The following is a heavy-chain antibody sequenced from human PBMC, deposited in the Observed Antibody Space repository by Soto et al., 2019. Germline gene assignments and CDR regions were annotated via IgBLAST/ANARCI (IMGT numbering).Heavy chain of an antibody. CDR2: VSGSGGNT. J-gene: IGHJ4*02. CDR1: GFTFSNYA. D-gene: IGHD6-13*01. Sequence: VQLLESGGGLVQPGGSLRLSCAASGFTFSNYAMSWVRQAPGKGLEWVSAVSGSGGNTYYADSVQGRFTISRDNSKNMLNLQMNSLSAEETAVNYCAKLNLFVSAAAGRGPFDYWGQGTLVTVAS. CDR3: AKLNLFVSAAAGRGPFDY. V-gene: IGHV3-23*01.